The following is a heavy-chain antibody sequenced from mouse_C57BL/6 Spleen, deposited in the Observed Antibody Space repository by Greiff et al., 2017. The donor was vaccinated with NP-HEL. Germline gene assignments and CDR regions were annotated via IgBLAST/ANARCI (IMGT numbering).Heavy chain of an antibody. Sequence: EVQLQQSGPVLVKPGASVKLSCKASGYTFTDYYMNWVKQSHGKSLEWIGVINPYNGGTSYNQKFKGKVTLTVDKSSSTAYMELNSLTSEDSAVYYCAREGLRGAVDYWGQGTSVTVSS. D-gene: IGHD2-4*01. J-gene: IGHJ4*01. CDR3: AREGLRGAVDY. CDR1: GYTFTDYY. V-gene: IGHV1-19*01. CDR2: INPYNGGT.